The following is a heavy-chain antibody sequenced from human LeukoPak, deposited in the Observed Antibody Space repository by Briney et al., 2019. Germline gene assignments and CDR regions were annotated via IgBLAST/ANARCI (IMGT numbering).Heavy chain of an antibody. CDR2: IYYSGST. CDR1: GGSISSGGYS. CDR3: ARYGDYVFSAFDI. J-gene: IGHJ3*02. V-gene: IGHV4-61*08. D-gene: IGHD4-17*01. Sequence: SETLSLTCTVSGGSISSGGYSWSWIRQHPGKGLEWTGYIYYSGSTNYNPSLKSRVTISVDTSKNQFSLKLSSVTAADTAVYYCARYGDYVFSAFDIWGQGTMVTVSS.